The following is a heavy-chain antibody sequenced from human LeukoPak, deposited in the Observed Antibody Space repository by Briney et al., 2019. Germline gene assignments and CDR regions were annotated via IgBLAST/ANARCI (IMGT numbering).Heavy chain of an antibody. CDR3: ARDRTSIAAAGTDTYYYYGMDV. V-gene: IGHV1-2*02. Sequence: ASVKVSCKASGYTFTGYYMHWVRQAPGQGLEWMGWINPNSGGTNYAQKFQGRVTMTRDTSISTAYMELSRLRSDDTAVYYCARDRTSIAAAGTDTYYYYGMDVWGQGTTVTASS. J-gene: IGHJ6*02. CDR2: INPNSGGT. CDR1: GYTFTGYY. D-gene: IGHD6-13*01.